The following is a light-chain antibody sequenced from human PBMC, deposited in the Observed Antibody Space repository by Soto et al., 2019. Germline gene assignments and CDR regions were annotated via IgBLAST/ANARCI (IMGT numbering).Light chain of an antibody. J-gene: IGKJ2*01. Sequence: DSQMTQSPSSLSASVGDRVTITCRASQDITNYLNWYRQIPGKAPELLIYGASNLETGVPSRLSGSGSGTHFTFTISILQPEDIATYYCQQYDNLPPDTFGQGTKLEI. CDR3: QQYDNLPPDT. CDR2: GAS. V-gene: IGKV1-33*01. CDR1: QDITNY.